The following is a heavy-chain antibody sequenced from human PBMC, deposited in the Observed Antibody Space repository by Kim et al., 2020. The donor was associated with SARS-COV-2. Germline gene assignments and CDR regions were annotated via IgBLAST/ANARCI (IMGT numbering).Heavy chain of an antibody. J-gene: IGHJ4*02. CDR1: GFTFSSCA. V-gene: IGHV3-30*04. D-gene: IGHD2-15*01. CDR2: ISYAGSNK. Sequence: GGSLRLSCAASGFTFSSCAMHWVRQAPGKGLEWVAVISYAGSNKYYVDSVKGRFTISRDNSKNTLYLQMNSLRAEDTAVYYCARNNIGQYFVDYWGQGTLVTVSS. CDR3: ARNNIGQYFVDY.